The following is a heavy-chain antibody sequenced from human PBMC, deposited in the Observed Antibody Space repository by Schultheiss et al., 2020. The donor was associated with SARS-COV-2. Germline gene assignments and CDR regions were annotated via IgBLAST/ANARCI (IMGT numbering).Heavy chain of an antibody. CDR3: VRAADYGSKNWFDP. Sequence: SETLSLTCAVYGGSFSGYYWSWIRQPPGKGLEWIGEINHSGSTNYNPSLKSRVTISVDTSKNQFSLQLNSVTPEDTAVYYCVRAADYGSKNWFDPWGQGTLVTVSS. CDR2: INHSGST. V-gene: IGHV4-34*01. CDR1: GGSFSGYY. D-gene: IGHD4-17*01. J-gene: IGHJ5*02.